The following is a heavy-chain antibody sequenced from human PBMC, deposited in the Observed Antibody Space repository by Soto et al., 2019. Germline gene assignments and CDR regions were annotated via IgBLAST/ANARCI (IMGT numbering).Heavy chain of an antibody. CDR2: ISSSGTFK. Sequence: GGSLRLSCEASGFIFTTNSMDWVRQVPGKGLQWLSSISSSGTFKSYGDSVKGRFTISRDNAKNSLFLQMNNLSGEDTGLYYCARDPPHGGTSSWDADSWGPGTLVTVSS. V-gene: IGHV3-21*01. D-gene: IGHD2-15*01. J-gene: IGHJ4*02. CDR3: ARDPPHGGTSSWDADS. CDR1: GFIFTTNS.